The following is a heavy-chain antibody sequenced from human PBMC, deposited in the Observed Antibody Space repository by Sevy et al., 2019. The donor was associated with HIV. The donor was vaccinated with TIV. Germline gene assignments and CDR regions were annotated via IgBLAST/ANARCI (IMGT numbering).Heavy chain of an antibody. CDR3: ASDTHYYVSGSFDS. CDR2: IIAVFGTT. CDR1: GGIFRSNA. D-gene: IGHD3-10*01. Sequence: ASVKVSCKASGGIFRSNAISWVRQAAGQGLEWVGGIIAVFGTTYYAQKFQGRVTLIADESTGTVHMELRSLRSEDTAIYYCASDTHYYVSGSFDSWGQGTQVTVSS. J-gene: IGHJ4*01. V-gene: IGHV1-69*13.